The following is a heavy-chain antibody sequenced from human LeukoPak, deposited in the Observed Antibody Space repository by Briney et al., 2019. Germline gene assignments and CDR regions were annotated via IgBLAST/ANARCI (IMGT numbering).Heavy chain of an antibody. CDR2: IYYSGST. J-gene: IGHJ4*02. Sequence: SQTLSLTCTVSGGSISSGGYYWSWIRQHPGKGLEWIGYIYYSGSTYYNPSLKSRVTISVDTSKNQFSLKLSSVTAADTAVYYCARGLMVRGVIIRAFDYWGQGTLVTVSS. CDR3: ARGLMVRGVIIRAFDY. CDR1: GGSISSGGYY. V-gene: IGHV4-31*03. D-gene: IGHD3-10*01.